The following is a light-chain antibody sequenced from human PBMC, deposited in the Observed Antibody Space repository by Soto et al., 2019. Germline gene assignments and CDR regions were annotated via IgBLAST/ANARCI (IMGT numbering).Light chain of an antibody. CDR3: QQYGSSPFT. CDR1: QSISRS. V-gene: IGKV1-5*03. Sequence: DIQMTQSPSTLSAPIGDKVTITCRASQSISRSLAWYQHKPGKAPKLLIYKASSLHTGVSSRFSGSGSGTDFTLTISRLEPEDFAVYYCQQYGSSPFTFGPGTKVDIK. CDR2: KAS. J-gene: IGKJ3*01.